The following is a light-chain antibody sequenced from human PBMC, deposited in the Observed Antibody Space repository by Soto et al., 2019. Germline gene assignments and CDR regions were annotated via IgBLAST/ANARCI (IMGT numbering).Light chain of an antibody. CDR2: ATS. CDR1: QNVNNNY. Sequence: ENVLTQSPGTLSLSPGERATVSCRASQNVNNNYLVWYQQRPGQAPGLPIYATSNRATGIPARFSGSGSGTDFTLSISSLEPEDFAVYYCQQRSSWPFTFGPGTKVDI. V-gene: IGKV3D-20*02. J-gene: IGKJ3*01. CDR3: QQRSSWPFT.